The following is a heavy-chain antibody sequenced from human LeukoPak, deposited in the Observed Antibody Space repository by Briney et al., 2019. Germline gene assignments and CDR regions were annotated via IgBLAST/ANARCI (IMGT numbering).Heavy chain of an antibody. CDR2: IGSDNKP. CDR3: ARDLNYYVAMDF. D-gene: IGHD3-10*02. J-gene: IGHJ6*02. Sequence: HPGGSLRLSCAASGFTFSSYDMTWVRQAPGKGLEWVSSIGSDNKPHYSESVKARFAISRDNSENTLFLQLHNLRVEDTALYYCARDLNYYVAMDFWGQGTTVTVSS. V-gene: IGHV3-23*01. CDR1: GFTFSSYD.